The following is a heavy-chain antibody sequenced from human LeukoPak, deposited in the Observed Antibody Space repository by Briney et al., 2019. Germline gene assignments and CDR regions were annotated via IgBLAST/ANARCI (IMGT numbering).Heavy chain of an antibody. Sequence: SETLSLTCAVYGGSFSGYYWSWIRQPPGKGLEWIGEINHSGSTNYNPSLKSRVTISVDTSKNQFSLKLSSVTAADTAVYYCARRKWGYSSSPYNWFDPWGQGTLVTVSS. CDR2: INHSGST. V-gene: IGHV4-34*01. J-gene: IGHJ5*02. D-gene: IGHD6-13*01. CDR1: GGSFSGYY. CDR3: ARRKWGYSSSPYNWFDP.